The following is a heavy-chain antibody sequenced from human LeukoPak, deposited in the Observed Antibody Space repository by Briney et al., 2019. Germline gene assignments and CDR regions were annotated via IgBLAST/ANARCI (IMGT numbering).Heavy chain of an antibody. CDR3: ARDFKAYNWNLDI. V-gene: IGHV1-18*01. CDR1: GYTFTNYG. Sequence: ASVKVSCKASGYTFTNYGFSWVRQAPGQGLEWMGWISAYNGNTNYAQKLQGRVTMTTDTSTSTAYMELRSLRSDDTAVYYCARDFKAYNWNLDIWGQGTMVTVSS. J-gene: IGHJ3*02. D-gene: IGHD1-20*01. CDR2: ISAYNGNT.